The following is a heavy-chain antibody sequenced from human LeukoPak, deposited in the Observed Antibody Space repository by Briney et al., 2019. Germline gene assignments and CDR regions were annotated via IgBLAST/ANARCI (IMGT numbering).Heavy chain of an antibody. CDR2: INPYDFDT. J-gene: IGHJ4*02. D-gene: IGHD1-26*01. CDR3: WIPGHSDNWVYF. CDR1: GYTLTKYW. V-gene: IGHV5-51*01. Sequence: GESLKISCKISGYTLTKYWIGWARQMPGKGLEWMGIINPYDFDTQYSPSSQGHVIISVDRSITTAYLQWSSLEASDSAMYYCWIPGHSDNWVYFWGQETLGTVS.